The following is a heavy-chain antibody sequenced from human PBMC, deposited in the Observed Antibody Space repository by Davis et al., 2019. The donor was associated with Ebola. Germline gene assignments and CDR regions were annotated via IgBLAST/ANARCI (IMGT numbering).Heavy chain of an antibody. CDR2: IYSGGST. D-gene: IGHD2-15*01. CDR3: ARALVAATLVDYFDY. CDR1: GFTFSSSS. J-gene: IGHJ4*02. Sequence: GGSLTLSCTASGFTFSSSSMSWVRQAPGKVLEWVSVIYSGGSTYYADSVKGRFTISRDNSKNTLYLQMNSLRAEDTAVYYCARALVAATLVDYFDYWGQGTLVTVSS. V-gene: IGHV3-66*01.